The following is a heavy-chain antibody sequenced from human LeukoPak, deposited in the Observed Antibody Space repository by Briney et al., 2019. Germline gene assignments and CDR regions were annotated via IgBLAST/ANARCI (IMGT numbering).Heavy chain of an antibody. J-gene: IGHJ4*02. V-gene: IGHV3-73*01. Sequence: GGSLRLSCAASGFTFSGFAVHWVRQASGKGLEWVGRIRKKTDSYATSYAASVKGRFTISRDDSKNTAYLQMNSLKTEDTAVYYCTRRSTARYSGSDYWGQGTPVTVSS. CDR3: TRRSTARYSGSDY. CDR2: IRKKTDSYAT. CDR1: GFTFSGFA. D-gene: IGHD1-26*01.